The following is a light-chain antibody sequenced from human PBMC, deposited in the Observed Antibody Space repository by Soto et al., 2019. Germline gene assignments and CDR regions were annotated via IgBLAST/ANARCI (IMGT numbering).Light chain of an antibody. CDR2: DDN. CDR3: GSWDSSLSAYV. CDR1: SSNIGGNP. J-gene: IGLJ1*01. V-gene: IGLV1-51*01. Sequence: QSVLTQPPSVSAAPGQKVTISCSGSSSNIGGNPVSWYQQLPGTAPKLLIYDDNKRPSGIPDRFSGSKSGTSATLGITGFQTGDGADYYRGSWDSSLSAYVFGTGTKVTVL.